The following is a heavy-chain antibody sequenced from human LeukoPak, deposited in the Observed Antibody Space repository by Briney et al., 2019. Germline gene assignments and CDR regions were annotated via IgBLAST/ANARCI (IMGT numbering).Heavy chain of an antibody. V-gene: IGHV3-53*01. D-gene: IGHD4-17*01. CDR2: IYSGGST. J-gene: IGHJ4*02. CDR3: ARGPTVTTRLFDY. Sequence: GGSLRLSCAASGFTVSSNYMSWVRQAPGKGLEWVSVIYSGGSTYYADSVKGRFTISRDNSKNTLYLQMNSLRAEDTAVYYCARGPTVTTRLFDYWGQGTLVTVSS. CDR1: GFTVSSNY.